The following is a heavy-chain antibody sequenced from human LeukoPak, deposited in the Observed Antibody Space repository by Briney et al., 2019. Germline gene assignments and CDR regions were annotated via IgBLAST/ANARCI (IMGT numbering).Heavy chain of an antibody. CDR3: ARGIGAPNAFDI. CDR1: GFTFSSYD. CDR2: IGTAGDP. J-gene: IGHJ3*02. V-gene: IGHV3-13*05. Sequence: GGSLRLSCAASGFTFSSYDMHWVRHATGKGLEWVSAIGTAGDPYYPGSVKGRFTISRENAKNSLYLQMNSLRAGDTAVYYCARGIGAPNAFDIWGQGTMVTVSS. D-gene: IGHD3-3*02.